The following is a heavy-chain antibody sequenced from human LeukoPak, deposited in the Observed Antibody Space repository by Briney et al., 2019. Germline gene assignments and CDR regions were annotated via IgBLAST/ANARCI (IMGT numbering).Heavy chain of an antibody. V-gene: IGHV1-69*05. Sequence: SVKVSCKASGGTFSIYAISWVRQAPGQGLEWMGRIIPIFGTANYAQKFQGRVTITTDESTSTAYMELSSLRSEDTAVYYCARSPYDSSGYYYNYFQHWGQGTLVTVSS. CDR1: GGTFSIYA. CDR2: IIPIFGTA. CDR3: ARSPYDSSGYYYNYFQH. J-gene: IGHJ1*01. D-gene: IGHD3-22*01.